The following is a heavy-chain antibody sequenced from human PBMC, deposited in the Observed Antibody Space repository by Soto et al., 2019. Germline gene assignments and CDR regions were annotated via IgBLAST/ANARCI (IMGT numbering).Heavy chain of an antibody. CDR3: ASGDSIFGVVMWGTRFDP. CDR1: GLTFSNYY. Sequence: GGPLRLSGAPFGLTFSNYYISWARQVPGKGLEWVSYINNGVETIYYADSVKGRFTRTRDNAKNSVYLQMNSLRAEDTAVYYCASGDSIFGVVMWGTRFDPWGRGTLVTVSS. CDR2: INNGVETI. V-gene: IGHV3-11*01. J-gene: IGHJ5*02. D-gene: IGHD3-3*01.